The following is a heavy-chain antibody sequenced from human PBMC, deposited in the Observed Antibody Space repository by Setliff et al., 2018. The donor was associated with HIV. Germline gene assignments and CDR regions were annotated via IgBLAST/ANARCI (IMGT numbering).Heavy chain of an antibody. CDR2: ISNSGIA. CDR1: GASIGSHY. Sequence: SETLSLTCSVSGASIGSHYWSWIRQPPGKGLEWIGSISNSGIAYYSPSLKSRITIALDTSKNQFSLKLMSVSPADAAVYFCTRVFPHPYGNSWFDPWGQGTPVTVSS. CDR3: TRVFPHPYGNSWFDP. D-gene: IGHD3-10*01. J-gene: IGHJ5*02. V-gene: IGHV4-59*11.